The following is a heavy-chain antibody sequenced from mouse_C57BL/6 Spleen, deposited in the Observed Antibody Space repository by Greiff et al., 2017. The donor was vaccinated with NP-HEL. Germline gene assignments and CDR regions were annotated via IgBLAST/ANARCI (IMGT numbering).Heavy chain of an antibody. CDR3: ARAGVTTRGAMDY. Sequence: VQLQQSGAELVRPGTSVKVSCKASGYAFTNYLIEWVKQRPGQGLEWIGVINPGSGGTNYNEKFKGKATLTADKSSSTAYMQLSSLTSEDSAVYFCARAGVTTRGAMDYWGQGTSVTVSS. D-gene: IGHD2-3*01. J-gene: IGHJ4*01. CDR2: INPGSGGT. CDR1: GYAFTNYL. V-gene: IGHV1-54*01.